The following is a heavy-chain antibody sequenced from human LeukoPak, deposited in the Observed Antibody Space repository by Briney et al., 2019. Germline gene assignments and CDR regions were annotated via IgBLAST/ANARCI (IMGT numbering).Heavy chain of an antibody. CDR1: GFTVSSNY. CDR2: IYSGGST. Sequence: GGTLTLSCAVSGFTVSSNYMSWIRQAPGKGLEWVSVIYSGGSTYYADSVKGRITISRDNSKNTLYLQMNSMRAEDTAVYYCARGMRPRSWFYRGGQGTLVTVP. CDR3: ARGMRPRSWFYR. J-gene: IGHJ5*02. V-gene: IGHV3-53*01.